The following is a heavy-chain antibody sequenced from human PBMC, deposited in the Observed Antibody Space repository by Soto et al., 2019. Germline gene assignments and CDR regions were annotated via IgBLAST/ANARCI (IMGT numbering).Heavy chain of an antibody. CDR2: IYSGGST. D-gene: IGHD3-10*01. CDR1: DFTVSSIY. V-gene: IGHV3-66*01. J-gene: IGHJ6*03. Sequence: EVQLVESGGGLVQPGGSLRLSCEASDFTVSSIYMSWVRQAPGKGLEWVSVIYSGGSTYYADSVRGRFTISRDSSKNTIYLQMNSLRAEDTAVYYCARDSVFWFGELNYMDVWGKGTTVTVSS. CDR3: ARDSVFWFGELNYMDV.